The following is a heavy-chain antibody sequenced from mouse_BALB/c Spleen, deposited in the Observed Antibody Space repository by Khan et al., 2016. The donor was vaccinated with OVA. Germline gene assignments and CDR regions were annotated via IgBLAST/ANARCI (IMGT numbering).Heavy chain of an antibody. Sequence: QVQLKESGADLVRPGPTLKLSCKASGYTFTSYSIHWLNKRLGQGLEWIGYIIPCNGNTNYNQNFKDKATFTPDKASTTAYLQLSRLTADDSAVYNCVRDGAYHRNDGWFAYWGQGTLVTVSA. CDR1: GYTFTSYS. J-gene: IGHJ3*01. V-gene: IGHV1-4*01. CDR3: VRDGAYHRNDGWFAY. D-gene: IGHD2-14*01. CDR2: IIPCNGNT.